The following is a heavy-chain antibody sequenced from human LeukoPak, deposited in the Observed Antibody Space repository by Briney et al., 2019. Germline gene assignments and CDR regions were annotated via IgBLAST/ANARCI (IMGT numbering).Heavy chain of an antibody. V-gene: IGHV3-20*04. J-gene: IGHJ3*02. Sequence: GGSLRLSCAASGFTFDDYGMSWVRQAPGKGLEWVSGINWNGGSTGYADSVKGRFTISRDNAKNSLYLQMNSLRAEDTALYYCARDSRITMFHRADAFDIWGQGTMVTVSS. CDR1: GFTFDDYG. CDR2: INWNGGST. D-gene: IGHD3-10*02. CDR3: ARDSRITMFHRADAFDI.